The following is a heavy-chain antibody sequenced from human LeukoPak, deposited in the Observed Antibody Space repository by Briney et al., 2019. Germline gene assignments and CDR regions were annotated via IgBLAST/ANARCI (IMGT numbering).Heavy chain of an antibody. CDR1: GYTFTSYG. J-gene: IGHJ4*02. V-gene: IGHV1-18*01. D-gene: IGHD5-24*01. CDR2: ITSHNGNK. CDR3: VRGAQRPLDY. Sequence: ASVKVSCKASGYTFTSYGITWVRQAPGQGLEWMGWITSHNGNKNYAQKLQGRVTMTTDTSTNTAYMELRSLRSDDTAVYYCVRGAQRPLDYWGQGTLVTVSS.